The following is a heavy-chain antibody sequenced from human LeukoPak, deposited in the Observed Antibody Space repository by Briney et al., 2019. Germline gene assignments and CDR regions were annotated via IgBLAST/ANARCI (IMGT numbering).Heavy chain of an antibody. Sequence: ASVKVSCKASGYISTGYYLHWVRQAPGQGLEWMGWINPDSGSTNYAQNFQGRVTMTRDTSISTAYMELSSLRSDDTAVYYCARRYCGITSCYYFDYWGQGTLVTVSS. V-gene: IGHV1-2*02. CDR2: INPDSGST. J-gene: IGHJ4*02. CDR3: ARRYCGITSCYYFDY. CDR1: GYISTGYY. D-gene: IGHD2-2*01.